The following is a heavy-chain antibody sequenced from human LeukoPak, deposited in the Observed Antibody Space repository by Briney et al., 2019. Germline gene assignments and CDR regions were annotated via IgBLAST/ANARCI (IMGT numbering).Heavy chain of an antibody. CDR2: IYYSGST. Sequence: GSLRLSCAASGFTFSSYAMNWVRQPPGKGLEWIGSIYYSGSTYYNPSLKSRVTISVDTSKNQFSLKLSSVTAADTAVYYCARGDSGSYSFGFDYWGQGTLVTVSS. J-gene: IGHJ4*02. CDR1: GFTFSSYA. CDR3: ARGDSGSYSFGFDY. V-gene: IGHV4-39*01. D-gene: IGHD1-26*01.